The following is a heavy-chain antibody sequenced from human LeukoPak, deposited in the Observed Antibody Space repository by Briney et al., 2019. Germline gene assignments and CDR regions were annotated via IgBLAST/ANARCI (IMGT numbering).Heavy chain of an antibody. Sequence: PGGSLRLSCAASGFTFSSYAMSGVRQAPGKGLEGVSAISGSGGSTYYADSVKGRFTISRDNSKNTLYLQMNSLRAEDTAVYYCAKEVGALGGYYFDYWGQGTLVTVSS. V-gene: IGHV3-23*01. CDR3: AKEVGALGGYYFDY. CDR1: GFTFSSYA. J-gene: IGHJ4*02. D-gene: IGHD7-27*01. CDR2: ISGSGGST.